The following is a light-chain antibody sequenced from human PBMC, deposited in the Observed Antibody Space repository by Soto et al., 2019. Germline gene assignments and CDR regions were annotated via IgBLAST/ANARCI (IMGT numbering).Light chain of an antibody. CDR3: AAWDGSLHHIL. J-gene: IGLJ2*01. V-gene: IGLV1-44*01. CDR2: SDN. CDR1: NSNMGSNT. Sequence: QSVLTQPPSASGTPGQRVTISCSGSNSNMGSNTVNWYQQLPGTAPKLLIYSDNQLPSGVPDRFSGSKSGTSASLVITGLQSEDEADYYCAAWDGSLHHILFGGGTKVTVL.